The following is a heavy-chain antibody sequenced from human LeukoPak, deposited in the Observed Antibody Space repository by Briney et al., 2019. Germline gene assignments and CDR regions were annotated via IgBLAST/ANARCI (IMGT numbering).Heavy chain of an antibody. D-gene: IGHD2-2*01. Sequence: GSLRLSCAASGFTFSSYAMSWFRQAPGKGLEGVSAISGSGGSTYYADSVKGRFTISRDNSKNTLYLQMNSLRAEDTAVYYCAKPPGHCSSTSCPTDYWGQGTLVTVSS. V-gene: IGHV3-23*01. J-gene: IGHJ4*02. CDR3: AKPPGHCSSTSCPTDY. CDR2: ISGSGGST. CDR1: GFTFSSYA.